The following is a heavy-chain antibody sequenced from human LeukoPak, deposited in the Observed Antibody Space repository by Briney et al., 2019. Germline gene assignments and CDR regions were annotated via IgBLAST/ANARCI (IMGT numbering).Heavy chain of an antibody. D-gene: IGHD3-22*01. V-gene: IGHV3-48*03. CDR2: ISSSGSTI. CDR3: ARSDYDSSGYGHFDY. Sequence: PGGSLRLSCAASGFTFSSYEMNWVRQAPGKGLEWVSYISSSGSTIYYADSVKGRFTISRDNAKNSLYLQMNSLRAEDTAVYYCARSDYDSSGYGHFDYWGKGTLVTVSS. J-gene: IGHJ4*02. CDR1: GFTFSSYE.